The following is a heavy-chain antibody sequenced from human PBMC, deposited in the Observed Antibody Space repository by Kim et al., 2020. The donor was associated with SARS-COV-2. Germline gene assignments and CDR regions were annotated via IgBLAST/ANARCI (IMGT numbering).Heavy chain of an antibody. J-gene: IGHJ4*02. CDR2: NK. Sequence: NKYYADSVKGRFTIARDNSKNTLYLQMNSLRAEDTAVYYCAKGGYGDSDYWGQGTLVTVSS. CDR3: AKGGYGDSDY. V-gene: IGHV3-30*02. D-gene: IGHD4-17*01.